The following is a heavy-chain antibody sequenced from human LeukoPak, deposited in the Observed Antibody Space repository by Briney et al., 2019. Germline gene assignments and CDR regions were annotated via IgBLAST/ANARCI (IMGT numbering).Heavy chain of an antibody. J-gene: IGHJ3*02. D-gene: IGHD1-26*01. CDR1: GYTLTELS. CDR3: TTRHSGSWFGAIDI. V-gene: IGHV1-24*01. CDR2: FDPEDGDA. Sequence: GASVKVSCKVSGYTLTELSIHWVRQAPGKGLEWMGGFDPEDGDAIYAQSFQGRVTMTEDTSTDTPYMELRSLRSEDTAVYYCTTRHSGSWFGAIDIWGQGTMVTVSS.